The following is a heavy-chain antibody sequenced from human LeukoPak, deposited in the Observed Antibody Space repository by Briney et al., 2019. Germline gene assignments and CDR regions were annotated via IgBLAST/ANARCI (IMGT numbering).Heavy chain of an antibody. CDR3: ARDGAVAGKSYYFDY. Sequence: GGSLRLSCAASGFTFSSYWMSWVRQAPGKGLEWVANIKKDGSEKYYVDSVKGRFTISRDNAKNSLYLQMNSLRAEDTAVYYCARDGAVAGKSYYFDYWGQGTLVTVSS. CDR2: IKKDGSEK. CDR1: GFTFSSYW. J-gene: IGHJ4*02. D-gene: IGHD6-19*01. V-gene: IGHV3-7*01.